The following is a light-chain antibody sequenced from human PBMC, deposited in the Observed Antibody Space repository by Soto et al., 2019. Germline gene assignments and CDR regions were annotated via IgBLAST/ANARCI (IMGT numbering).Light chain of an antibody. J-gene: IGKJ1*01. CDR2: EAS. CDR3: QQRGNWPRT. CDR1: QSVSRS. V-gene: IGKV3-11*01. Sequence: EIVLTQSPATLYLSPGEKATLSCRAGQSVSRSLAWYQQKPGHSPRLLIYEASRRAAGVPARFSGSGSGTDFTLTISSLEPEDFAVYYCQQRGNWPRTFGQGTKVEIK.